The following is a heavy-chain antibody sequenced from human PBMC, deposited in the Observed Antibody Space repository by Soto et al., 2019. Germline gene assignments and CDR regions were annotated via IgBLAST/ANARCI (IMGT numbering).Heavy chain of an antibody. CDR1: GYTFTTYY. CDR2: INPNSGGA. V-gene: IGHV1-2*04. J-gene: IGHJ2*01. CDR3: ARGSGGWNYVGKYWYFDL. D-gene: IGHD1-7*01. Sequence: QVQLVQSGAEVKKPGTSVKVSCKASGYTFTTYYVHWVRQAPGQGLEWMGWINPNSGGAKYAQKFQDWVTMTRDTSINTAYMELSRLRSDDTAVYYCARGSGGWNYVGKYWYFDLWGRGTLVTVSS.